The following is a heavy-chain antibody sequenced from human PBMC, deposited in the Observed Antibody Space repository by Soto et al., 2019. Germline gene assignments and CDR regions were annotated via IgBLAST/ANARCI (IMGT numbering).Heavy chain of an antibody. CDR2: ISEYNGNT. CDR1: GYTFTSYG. Sequence: GASVKVSCKASGYTFTSYGISWVRQAPGQGLGWMGWISEYNGNTNYAQKLQVRVTMTTDTSTSTAYMELRSLRSDDTAVDYCCFLLWFGEFDYGMDVWGQGTTVTVSS. V-gene: IGHV1-18*04. CDR3: CFLLWFGEFDYGMDV. J-gene: IGHJ6*02. D-gene: IGHD3-10*01.